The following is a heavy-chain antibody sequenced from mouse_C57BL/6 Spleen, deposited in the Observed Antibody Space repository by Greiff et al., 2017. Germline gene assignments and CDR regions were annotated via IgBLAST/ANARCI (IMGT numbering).Heavy chain of an antibody. J-gene: IGHJ1*03. Sequence: QVQLQQSGAELVRPGASVTLSCKASGYTFTDYEMHWVKQTPVHGLEWIGAIDPETGGTAYNQKFKGKAILTADKSSSTAYMELRSLTSEDSAVYYCTRTGPDYYSSSYDWYFDVWGTGTTVTVSS. CDR3: TRTGPDYYSSSYDWYFDV. D-gene: IGHD1-1*01. CDR1: GYTFTDYE. V-gene: IGHV1-15*01. CDR2: IDPETGGT.